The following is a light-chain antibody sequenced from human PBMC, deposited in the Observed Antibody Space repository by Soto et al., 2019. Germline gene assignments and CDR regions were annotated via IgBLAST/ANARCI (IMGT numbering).Light chain of an antibody. CDR3: SSYTSSSTLV. CDR1: SSDVGGYNY. CDR2: EAS. Sequence: QSALTQPASVSGSPGQSITISCTGTSSDVGGYNYVSWYQQHPGKAPKLMIYEASTRPSGVSNRFSGSKSGNTASLTISGLQAEDEADYYCSSYTSSSTLVFGTGTKLTVL. V-gene: IGLV2-14*01. J-gene: IGLJ1*01.